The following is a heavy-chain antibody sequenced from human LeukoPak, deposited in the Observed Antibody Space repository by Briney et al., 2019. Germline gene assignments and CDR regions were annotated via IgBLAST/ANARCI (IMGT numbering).Heavy chain of an antibody. D-gene: IGHD5-18*01. V-gene: IGHV3-30-3*01. CDR2: ISYDGSNK. Sequence: QSGGSLRLSCAAPGFTFSSYAMHWVRQAPGKGLEWVAVISYDGSNKYYADSVKGRFTISRDNSKNTLYLQMNSLRAEDTAVYYCARDAVDTAMVGLLFRWHYFDYWGQGTLVTVSS. CDR1: GFTFSSYA. J-gene: IGHJ4*02. CDR3: ARDAVDTAMVGLLFRWHYFDY.